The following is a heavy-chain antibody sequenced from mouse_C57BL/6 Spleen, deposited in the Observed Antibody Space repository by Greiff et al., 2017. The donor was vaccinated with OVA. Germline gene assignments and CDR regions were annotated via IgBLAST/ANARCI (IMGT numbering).Heavy chain of an antibody. CDR1: GYTFTSYW. V-gene: IGHV1-64*01. J-gene: IGHJ1*03. CDR3: ARSHYGSIDGYCDV. D-gene: IGHD1-1*01. Sequence: QVQLQQPGAELVKPGASVKLSCKASGYTFTSYWMHWVKQRPGQGLAWIGMIHPNSGSTNYNEKFKSKATLTVDKSSSTAYMPLISLTSEDSAVYYCARSHYGSIDGYCDVWGTGTTLTVSS. CDR2: IHPNSGST.